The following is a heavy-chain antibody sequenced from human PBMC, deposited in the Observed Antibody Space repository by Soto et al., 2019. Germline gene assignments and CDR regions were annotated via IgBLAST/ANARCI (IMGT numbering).Heavy chain of an antibody. CDR3: ANYPTTVTSDY. CDR2: IYYSGST. CDR1: GGSVSSGSDY. V-gene: IGHV4-61*01. J-gene: IGHJ4*02. Sequence: SETMDLTCTVSGGSVSSGSDYWSWIRQPPGKGLEWIGYIYYSGSTNYNPSLKSRVTISVDTSKNQFSLKLSSVTAADTAVYYCANYPTTVTSDYWGQGTLVTVSS. D-gene: IGHD4-17*01.